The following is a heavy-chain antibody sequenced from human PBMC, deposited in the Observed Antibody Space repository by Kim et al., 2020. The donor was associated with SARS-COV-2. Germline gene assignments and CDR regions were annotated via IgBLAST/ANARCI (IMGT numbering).Heavy chain of an antibody. CDR2: IKVDGGAV. J-gene: IGHJ4*02. V-gene: IGHV3-7*01. D-gene: IGHD3-9*01. CDR1: GFMFSNYY. Sequence: GGSLRLSCVASGFMFSNYYMGWVRQAPGEGLEWVANIKVDGGAVFYVDSVKGRFTISRDNAKNSLFLQMNSLRAEDTGVYYCAKTIGGADINFDYWGQGTLVTVSS. CDR3: AKTIGGADINFDY.